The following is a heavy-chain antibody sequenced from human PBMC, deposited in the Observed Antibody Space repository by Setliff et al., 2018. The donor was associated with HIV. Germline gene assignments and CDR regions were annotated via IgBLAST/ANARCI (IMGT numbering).Heavy chain of an antibody. J-gene: IGHJ3*02. Sequence: ASVKVSCKASGYTFTSYGISWVRQAPGQGLEWMGWTSAYNGNTNYAQKLQGRVTMTTDTSTSTAYMELRSLRSDDTAVYYCAREGLIWFGELSLDDAFDIWGQGTMVTVSS. CDR1: GYTFTSYG. V-gene: IGHV1-18*01. D-gene: IGHD3-10*01. CDR2: TSAYNGNT. CDR3: AREGLIWFGELSLDDAFDI.